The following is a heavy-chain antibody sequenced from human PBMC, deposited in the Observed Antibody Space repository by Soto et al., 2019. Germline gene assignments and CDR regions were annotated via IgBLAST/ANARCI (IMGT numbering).Heavy chain of an antibody. CDR2: INAGNGNT. Sequence: ASVKVSCKASGYTFTSYAMHWVRQAPGQRLEWMGWINAGNGNTKYSQKFQGRVTITRDTSASTAYMELSSLRSEDTAVYYCARERIAVAGIWYFDLWGRGTLVTVSS. CDR1: GYTFTSYA. V-gene: IGHV1-3*01. CDR3: ARERIAVAGIWYFDL. J-gene: IGHJ2*01. D-gene: IGHD6-19*01.